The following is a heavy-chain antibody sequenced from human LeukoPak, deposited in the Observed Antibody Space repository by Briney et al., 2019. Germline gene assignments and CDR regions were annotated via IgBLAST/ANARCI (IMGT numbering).Heavy chain of an antibody. Sequence: PGGSPRLSCAASGFTFSSYWMHWVRQAPGKGLVWVSRINSDGRSTSYADSVKGRFTISSDNAKNTLYLQMNSLRAEDRPVYYCAREGGQSLAVAGTRDAFDIWGQGTMVTVSS. V-gene: IGHV3-74*01. CDR2: INSDGRST. CDR3: AREGGQSLAVAGTRDAFDI. D-gene: IGHD6-19*01. J-gene: IGHJ3*02. CDR1: GFTFSSYW.